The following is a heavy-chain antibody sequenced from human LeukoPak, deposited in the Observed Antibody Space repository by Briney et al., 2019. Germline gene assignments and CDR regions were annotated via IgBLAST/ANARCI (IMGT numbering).Heavy chain of an antibody. V-gene: IGHV4-59*01. D-gene: IGHD6-13*01. Sequence: SETLSLTCTVSGGSISSYYWSWIRHPPGKGPEWIGYIYYSGSTNYNPSLKSRVTISVDTSKNQFSLKLSSVTAADTAVYYCAREVVAAAGTVDYWGQGALVIVSS. J-gene: IGHJ4*02. CDR1: GGSISSYY. CDR3: AREVVAAAGTVDY. CDR2: IYYSGST.